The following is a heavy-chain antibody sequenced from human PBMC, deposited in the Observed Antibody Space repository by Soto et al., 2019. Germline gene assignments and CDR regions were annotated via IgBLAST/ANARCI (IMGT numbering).Heavy chain of an antibody. V-gene: IGHV4-59*01. CDR3: ARMKLVLTEGGYYYYYYGMDV. J-gene: IGHJ6*02. Sequence: PSETLSLTCTVSGGSISSYYWSWIRQPPGKGLEWIGYIYYSGSTNYNPSLKSRVTISVDTSKNQFSLKLSSVTAADTAVYYCARMKLVLTEGGYYYYYYGMDVWGQGTTVTVS. CDR1: GGSISSYY. CDR2: IYYSGST. D-gene: IGHD6-6*01.